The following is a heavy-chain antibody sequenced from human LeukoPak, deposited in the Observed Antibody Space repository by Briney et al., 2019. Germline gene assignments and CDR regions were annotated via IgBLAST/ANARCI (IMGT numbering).Heavy chain of an antibody. D-gene: IGHD3-3*01. CDR3: ARDLSWSGYPSGPDV. V-gene: IGHV1-69*04. CDR1: GGTFSSYA. Sequence: GSSVKVSCKASGGTFSSYAISWVRQAPGQGLEWMGRIIPILGIANYTQKFQGRVTITADKSTSTAYIELSSLRSEDTAVYYCARDLSWSGYPSGPDVWGQGTTVTVSS. CDR2: IIPILGIA. J-gene: IGHJ6*02.